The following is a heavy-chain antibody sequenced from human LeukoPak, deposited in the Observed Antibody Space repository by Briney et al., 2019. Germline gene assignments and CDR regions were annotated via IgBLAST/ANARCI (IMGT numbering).Heavy chain of an antibody. CDR2: ISGYNGDT. CDR1: GYTFNTYG. V-gene: IGHV1-18*01. D-gene: IGHD5/OR15-5a*01. CDR3: GRGCSVTICPLWY. J-gene: IGHJ4*02. Sequence: ASVKVSCKASGYTFNTYGIIWVRQAPGQGLEWMGWISGYNGDTNYAQKFQGRVAMTTDTSTSTAYMELRSLRSDDTAVYYCGRGCSVTICPLWYWGQGTLVTVSS.